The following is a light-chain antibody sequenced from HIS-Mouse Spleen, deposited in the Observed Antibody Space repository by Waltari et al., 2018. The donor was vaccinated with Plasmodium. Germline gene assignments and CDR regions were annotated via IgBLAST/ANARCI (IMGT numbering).Light chain of an antibody. J-gene: IGLJ3*02. CDR1: SSDVGSYNL. CDR2: EGM. Sequence: QSALTQPASVSGSPGQSITISCTGTSSDVGSYNLVSWYQQPPGKAPKLRIYEGMKRPSGVSNRFSGSKSGNTASLTISGLQAEDEADYYCCSYAGSSTWVFGGGTKLTVL. CDR3: CSYAGSSTWV. V-gene: IGLV2-23*01.